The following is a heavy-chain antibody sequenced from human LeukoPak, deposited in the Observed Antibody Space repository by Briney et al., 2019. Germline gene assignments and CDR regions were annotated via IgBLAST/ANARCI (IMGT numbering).Heavy chain of an antibody. Sequence: SETLSLTCVVSGYSISNGYYWGWIRQPPGKGLEFIGKIYHSGSTYYNPSLKSRVTISVDTSNNQFSLKLSSVTAADTAVYYCARKNDYGDYRSFDYWGQGILVTVSS. V-gene: IGHV4-38-2*01. D-gene: IGHD4-17*01. CDR3: ARKNDYGDYRSFDY. CDR2: IYHSGST. CDR1: GYSISNGYY. J-gene: IGHJ4*02.